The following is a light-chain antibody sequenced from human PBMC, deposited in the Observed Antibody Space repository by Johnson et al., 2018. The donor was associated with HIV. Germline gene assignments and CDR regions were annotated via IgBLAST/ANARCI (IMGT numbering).Light chain of an antibody. J-gene: IGLJ1*01. CDR2: ENN. V-gene: IGLV1-51*02. CDR3: ETWDSNLSGV. CDR1: SSNIGNNY. Sequence: QSVLTQPPSVSAAPGQKVTISCSGSSSNIGNNYVSWYQQFPGTAPKLLIYENNKLPPGIPDRFSGSKSGTSVTMGITGLQTGDEADYYCETWDSNLSGVFGTGTKVTVL.